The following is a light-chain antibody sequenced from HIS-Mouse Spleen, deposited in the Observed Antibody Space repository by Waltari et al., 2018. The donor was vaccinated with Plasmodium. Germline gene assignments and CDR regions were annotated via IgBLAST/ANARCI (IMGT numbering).Light chain of an antibody. CDR1: QGISSY. V-gene: IGKV1-8*01. CDR2: AAS. CDR3: QQYYSYPLT. Sequence: AIRMTQSPSSLSPSTGDRVTITCRASQGISSYLAWYQQKPGKAPKLLIEAASTLQSGVPSRFSGSGSGTDFTLTISCLQSEEFATYYCQQYYSYPLTFGGGTKVEIK. J-gene: IGKJ4*01.